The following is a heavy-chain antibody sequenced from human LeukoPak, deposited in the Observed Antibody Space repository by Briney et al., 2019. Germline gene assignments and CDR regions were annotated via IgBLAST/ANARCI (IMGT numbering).Heavy chain of an antibody. CDR3: ARTSIAAAGTDY. Sequence: GSSVKVSCKASGGTFSNYAITWVRQAPGQGLEWMGGILPIFGIANYAQKFQGRVTITADKSTSTAYMELSSLRSEDTAVYYCARTSIAAAGTDYWGQGTLVTVSS. CDR1: GGTFSNYA. V-gene: IGHV1-69*17. CDR2: ILPIFGIA. D-gene: IGHD6-13*01. J-gene: IGHJ4*02.